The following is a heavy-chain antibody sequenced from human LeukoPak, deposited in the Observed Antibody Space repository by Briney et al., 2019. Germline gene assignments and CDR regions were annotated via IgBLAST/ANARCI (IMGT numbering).Heavy chain of an antibody. Sequence: GGSLRLSCSASGCPFSSYAMHWVRQAPGKGLEYVSAISDSGGSTYYADSVKGRFTISRDNSKNTLYLQMSSLRAEDTAVYFCVRGYSFGPYGMDVWGQGTTVTVSS. V-gene: IGHV3-64D*09. CDR1: GCPFSSYA. D-gene: IGHD2-15*01. J-gene: IGHJ6*02. CDR3: VRGYSFGPYGMDV. CDR2: ISDSGGST.